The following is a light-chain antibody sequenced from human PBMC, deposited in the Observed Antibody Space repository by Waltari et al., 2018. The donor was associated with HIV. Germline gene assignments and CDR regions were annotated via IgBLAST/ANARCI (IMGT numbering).Light chain of an antibody. J-gene: IGLJ1*01. Sequence: QSALTQPPSASGSPGQSVTISCTGPSNDVGGYNYVSRYQQHPGKAPKLMIYEVPKRPSGVPDRFSGSKSGNTAPLTVSGLQAEDEADYYCSSYAGSNNLGVFGTGTKVTVL. CDR1: SNDVGGYNY. CDR3: SSYAGSNNLGV. CDR2: EVP. V-gene: IGLV2-8*01.